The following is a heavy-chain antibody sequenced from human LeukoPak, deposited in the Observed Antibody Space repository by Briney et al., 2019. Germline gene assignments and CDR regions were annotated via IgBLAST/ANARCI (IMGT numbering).Heavy chain of an antibody. J-gene: IGHJ6*03. CDR1: GGSISSYY. Sequence: SETLSLTCTVSGGSISSYYWSWIRQPPGKGLEWIGYIYYSGSTNYNPSLKSRVTISVDTSKNQFSLKLSSVTAADTAVYYCARADCGGDCYNYYYYMDVWGKGTTVTVSS. D-gene: IGHD2-21*02. V-gene: IGHV4-59*01. CDR3: ARADCGGDCYNYYYYMDV. CDR2: IYYSGST.